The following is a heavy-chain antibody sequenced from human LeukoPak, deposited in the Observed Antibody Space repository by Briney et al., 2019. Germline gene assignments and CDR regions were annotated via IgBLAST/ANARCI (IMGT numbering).Heavy chain of an antibody. V-gene: IGHV3-48*01. D-gene: IGHD2-2*01. CDR3: ARVPSTILRASDI. Sequence: GGSLRLSCAASGFTFSSYSMNWVRQAPGKGLEWVSYISSSSSTIYYADSVKGRFTISRDNAKNSLYLQMNSLRAEDTAVYYCARVPSTILRASDIWGQGTMATVSS. CDR2: ISSSSSTI. J-gene: IGHJ3*02. CDR1: GFTFSSYS.